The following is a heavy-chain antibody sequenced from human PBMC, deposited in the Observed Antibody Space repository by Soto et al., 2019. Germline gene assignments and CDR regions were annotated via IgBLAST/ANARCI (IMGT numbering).Heavy chain of an antibody. D-gene: IGHD3-9*01. CDR2: TIPIFGTA. CDR3: ASHYDILTGYYTPLGY. J-gene: IGHJ4*02. CDR1: GGTFSSYA. V-gene: IGHV1-69*01. Sequence: QVQLVQSGAEVKKPGSSVKVSCKASGGTFSSYAISWVRQAPGQGLEWMGGTIPIFGTANYAQKFQGRVTITADESTSTAYMELSSLRSEDTAVYYCASHYDILTGYYTPLGYWGQGTLVTVSS.